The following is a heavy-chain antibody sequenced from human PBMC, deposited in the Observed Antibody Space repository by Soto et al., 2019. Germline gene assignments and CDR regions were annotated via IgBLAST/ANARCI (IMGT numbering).Heavy chain of an antibody. V-gene: IGHV4-38-2*01. CDR1: GYSISSGYY. D-gene: IGHD3-3*01. CDR3: ARGDESFTIFGVVPYYFDY. J-gene: IGHJ4*02. Sequence: SETLSLTCAVSGYSISSGYYWGWIRQPPGKGLEWIGSIYHSGSTYYNPSLKSRVTISVDTSKNQFSLKLSSVTAAGTAVYYCARGDESFTIFGVVPYYFDYWGQGTLVTVSS. CDR2: IYHSGST.